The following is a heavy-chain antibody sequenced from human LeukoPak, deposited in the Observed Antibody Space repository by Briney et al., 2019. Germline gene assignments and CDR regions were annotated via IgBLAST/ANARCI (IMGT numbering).Heavy chain of an antibody. V-gene: IGHV4-61*01. J-gene: IGHJ6*03. D-gene: IGHD3-3*01. CDR1: GGSISSSSYY. CDR2: IYYSGST. CDR3: ARTYYDFWSGYPYYMDV. Sequence: SETLSLTCTVSGGSISSSSYYWSWIRQPPGKGLEWIGYIYYSGSTNYNPSLKSRVTISVDTSKNQFSLKLSSVTAADTAVYYCARTYYDFWSGYPYYMDVWGKGTTVTVSS.